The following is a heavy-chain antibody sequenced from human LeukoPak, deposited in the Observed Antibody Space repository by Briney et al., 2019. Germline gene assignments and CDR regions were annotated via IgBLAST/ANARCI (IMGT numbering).Heavy chain of an antibody. CDR3: ASGYRYYYYYMDV. D-gene: IGHD5-18*01. CDR1: GGFISSYY. V-gene: IGHV4-59*01. Sequence: SETLSLTCTVSGGFISSYYWSWIRQPPGKGLEGIGYIYYSGSTNYNPSLKSRVTISVDTSKNQFSLKLSSVTAADTAVYYCASGYRYYYYYMDVWGKGTTVTVSS. J-gene: IGHJ6*03. CDR2: IYYSGST.